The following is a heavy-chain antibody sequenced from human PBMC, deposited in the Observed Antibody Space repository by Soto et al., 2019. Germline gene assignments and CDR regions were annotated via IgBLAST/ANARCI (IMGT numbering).Heavy chain of an antibody. D-gene: IGHD4-4*01. CDR2: IIPIFGTA. Sequence: GASVKVSCKASGGTFSSYAISWVRQAPGQGLEWMGGIIPIFGTANYAQKFQGRVTITADESTSTAYMELSSLRSEDTAVYYCARGDYKDYYYYGMDVRGQGTTVTVSS. J-gene: IGHJ6*02. CDR3: ARGDYKDYYYYGMDV. CDR1: GGTFSSYA. V-gene: IGHV1-69*13.